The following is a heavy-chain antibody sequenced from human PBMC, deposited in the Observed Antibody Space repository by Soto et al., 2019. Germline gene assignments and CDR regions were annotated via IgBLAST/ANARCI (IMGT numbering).Heavy chain of an antibody. J-gene: IGHJ6*03. CDR2: ISGSGGST. D-gene: IGHD3-10*01. CDR3: AKDPPGDYYYYMHV. Sequence: PGGSLRLSCAASGFTFRSYAMSWVRQAPGKGLEWVSAISGSGGSTYYADSVKGRFTISRGNSKNTLYLQMNSLRAEDTAVYYCAKDPPGDYYYYMHVWGKGTTVTVSS. V-gene: IGHV3-23*01. CDR1: GFTFRSYA.